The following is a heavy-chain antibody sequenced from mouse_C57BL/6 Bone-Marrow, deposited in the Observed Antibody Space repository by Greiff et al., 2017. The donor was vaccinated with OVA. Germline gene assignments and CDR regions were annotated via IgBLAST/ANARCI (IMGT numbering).Heavy chain of an antibody. V-gene: IGHV1-15*01. CDR2: IDPETGGT. Sequence: VQLQQSGAELVRPGASVTLSCKASGYTFTDYEMHWVKQTPVHGLEWIGAIDPETGGTAYNQKFKGKAILTADKSSSTAYMALRSLTSEDSAVYYCTFITTVVDAMDYWGQGTSVTVSS. D-gene: IGHD1-1*01. CDR3: TFITTVVDAMDY. CDR1: GYTFTDYE. J-gene: IGHJ4*01.